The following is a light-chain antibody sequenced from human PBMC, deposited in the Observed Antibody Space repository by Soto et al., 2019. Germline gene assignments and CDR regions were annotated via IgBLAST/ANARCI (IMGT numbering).Light chain of an antibody. CDR3: QQYGSSAS. J-gene: IGKJ1*01. Sequence: DIVLTQSPATLSLSPGERATLYCGASQRVSGGFRAWYQQKPGLAPRLILYDTSFRATGIPDRFSGSGSGTDFTLTISRLDPEDFAVYYCQQYGSSASFGQGTKVEIK. CDR1: QRVSGGF. CDR2: DTS. V-gene: IGKV3D-20*01.